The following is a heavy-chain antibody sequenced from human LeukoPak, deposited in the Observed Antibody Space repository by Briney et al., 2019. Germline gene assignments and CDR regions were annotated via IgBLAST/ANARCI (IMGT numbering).Heavy chain of an antibody. Sequence: GGSLRLSCAASGFTFSSYSMNWVRQAPGKGLEWVSSISSSSSYIYYADSVKGRFTISRDNAKNSLYLQMNSLRAEDTAVYYCARVPGGVVVVAATKPFDYWGQGTLVTVSS. CDR3: ARVPGGVVVVAATKPFDY. V-gene: IGHV3-21*01. CDR1: GFTFSSYS. CDR2: ISSSSSYI. D-gene: IGHD2-15*01. J-gene: IGHJ4*02.